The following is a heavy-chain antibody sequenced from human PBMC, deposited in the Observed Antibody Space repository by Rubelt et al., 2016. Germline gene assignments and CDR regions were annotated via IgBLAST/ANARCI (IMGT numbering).Heavy chain of an antibody. CDR1: GGSIRSSGYY. CDR2: VSYSGST. J-gene: IGHJ6*02. CDR3: AMTTISPGMDV. Sequence: QLQLQESGPGLLKPSETLSLICTVSGGSIRSSGYYWGWIRQPPGKGLEWIGSVSYSGSTYYNPSLKSRVTISVDTSKNQFSLKLSSVTAADTAGYYCAMTTISPGMDVWGQGTTVTVSS. D-gene: IGHD2-21*02. V-gene: IGHV4-39*07.